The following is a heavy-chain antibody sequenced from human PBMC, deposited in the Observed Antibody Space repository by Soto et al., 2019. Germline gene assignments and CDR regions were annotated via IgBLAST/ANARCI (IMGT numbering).Heavy chain of an antibody. Sequence: GGSLRLSCAASGFTFSSYAMSWVRQAPGKGLEWVSAISGSGGSTYYADSVKGRFTISRDNSKNTLYLQMNSLRAEDTAVYYCARDPSDLYCYYMDVWGKGTTVTVSS. CDR2: ISGSGGST. J-gene: IGHJ6*03. CDR3: ARDPSDLYCYYMDV. V-gene: IGHV3-23*01. CDR1: GFTFSSYA.